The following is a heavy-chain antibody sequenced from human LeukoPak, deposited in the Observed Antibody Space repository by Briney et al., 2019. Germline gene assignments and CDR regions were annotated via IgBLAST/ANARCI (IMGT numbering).Heavy chain of an antibody. CDR1: GFTYSDYG. CDR2: VSYDGSNE. V-gene: IGHV3-33*01. CDR3: ARDPARFLEWPGHWLDP. Sequence: GGSLRLSCAVSGFTYSDYGMHWVRQVPDKGLEWVAVVSYDGSNEYYSDSMKGRFTITRDNSRNTLYLQINSLRVEDTAIYYCARDPARFLEWPGHWLDPWGQGTLVTVSS. D-gene: IGHD3-3*01. J-gene: IGHJ5*02.